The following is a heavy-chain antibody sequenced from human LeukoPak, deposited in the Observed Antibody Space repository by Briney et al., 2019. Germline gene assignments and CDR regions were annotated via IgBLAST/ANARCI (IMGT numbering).Heavy chain of an antibody. CDR3: ARGPATINYYYYYMDV. CDR1: GYSISSGYY. Sequence: SETLSLTCTVSGYSISSGYYWGWIRQPPGKGLEWIGYIYYSGSTNYNPSLKSRVTISVDTSKNQFSLKLSSVTAADTAVYYCARGPATINYYYYYMDVWGKGTTVTISS. J-gene: IGHJ6*03. V-gene: IGHV4-61*01. D-gene: IGHD5-12*01. CDR2: IYYSGST.